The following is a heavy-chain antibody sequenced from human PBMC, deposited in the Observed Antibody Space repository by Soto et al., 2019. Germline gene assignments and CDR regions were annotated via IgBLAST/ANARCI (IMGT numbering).Heavy chain of an antibody. Sequence: VKVSCKAAGYTFTGYSMHGVRPANGQGLEGMGCSNPNSGGTNYARKFQCWVTMTIDTSISTSYMELSRLRADDTAVYYCARGGVYSRVVEWFSATNYYYYGMDVWGQWTTVTVSS. CDR1: GYTFTGYS. J-gene: IGHJ6*02. D-gene: IGHD3-3*01. V-gene: IGHV1-2*04. CDR3: ARGGVYSRVVEWFSATNYYYYGMDV. CDR2: SNPNSGGT.